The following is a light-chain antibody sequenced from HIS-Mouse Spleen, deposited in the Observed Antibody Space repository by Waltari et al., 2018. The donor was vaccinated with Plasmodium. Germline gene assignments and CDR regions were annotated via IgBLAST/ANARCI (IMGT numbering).Light chain of an antibody. CDR2: DVS. J-gene: IGLJ1*01. V-gene: IGLV2-11*01. CDR1: SSAVGGYHS. Sequence: QSALTQPRSVSGSPGQSVPISCTGTSSAVGGYHSVSWYQQHPGKAPKRMIYDVSKRPSGVPDRFSGSKSGNTASLTISGLQAEDEADYYCCSYAGSYTFVFGTGTKVTVL. CDR3: CSYAGSYTFV.